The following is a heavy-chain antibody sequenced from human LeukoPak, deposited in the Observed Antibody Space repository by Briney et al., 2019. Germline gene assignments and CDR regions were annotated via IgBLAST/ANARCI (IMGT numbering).Heavy chain of an antibody. Sequence: SETLSLTCSVSGDSISRSSNYWGWIRQPPGKGLEWIASIDFNGNAEYNPSLKSRVTISVDTSKNQFSLKLSSVTAADTAVYYCARHRQWLVPLLSWFDPWGQGTLVTVSS. V-gene: IGHV4-39*01. D-gene: IGHD6-19*01. J-gene: IGHJ5*02. CDR3: ARHRQWLVPLLSWFDP. CDR2: IDFNGNA. CDR1: GDSISRSSNY.